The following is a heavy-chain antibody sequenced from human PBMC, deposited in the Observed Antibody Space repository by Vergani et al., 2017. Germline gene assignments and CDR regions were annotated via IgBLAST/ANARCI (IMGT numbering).Heavy chain of an antibody. V-gene: IGHV3-7*01. D-gene: IGHD2-2*01. Sequence: EVQLVESGGGLVQPGGSLRLSCAASGFLFSDYWLNWVRQSPGGGLEWVANIKQDGSEEFYVDSVKGRFTISRDNAKNSVFLQINGLRAEDTAVYYCASSKDPGTFDYWGQGILVTVSS. CDR3: ASSKDPGTFDY. J-gene: IGHJ4*02. CDR2: IKQDGSEE. CDR1: GFLFSDYW.